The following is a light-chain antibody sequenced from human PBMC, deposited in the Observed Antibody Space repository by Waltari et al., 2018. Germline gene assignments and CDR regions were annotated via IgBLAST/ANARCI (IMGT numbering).Light chain of an antibody. CDR1: QSVSS. CDR3: HQRSSWPT. V-gene: IGKV3-11*01. CDR2: DAS. Sequence: ESVLTQSPATLSLSPGGRATLSCRASQSVSSLAWYQQKPGQAPTLLIYDASTRATGIPARFSGSGSGTDFTLSISSVEPEDFAVYDCHQRSSWPTFGQGTRLEIE. J-gene: IGKJ5*01.